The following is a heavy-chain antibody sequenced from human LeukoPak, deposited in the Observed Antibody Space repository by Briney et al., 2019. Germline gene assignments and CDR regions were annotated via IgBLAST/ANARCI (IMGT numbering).Heavy chain of an antibody. CDR1: GFTLSRYS. CDR3: ARGYDFWSGDYPSG. J-gene: IGHJ3*01. CDR2: ISGNSIYI. D-gene: IGHD3-3*01. Sequence: GGSLRLSCAASGFTLSRYSMNWVGQAPGKGLEWVSSISGNSIYIYYADAVKGRFTISRDNTNNSLYLQMNSLNTEDTGVYFCARGYDFWSGDYPSGWGQGTMVTVSS. V-gene: IGHV3-21*04.